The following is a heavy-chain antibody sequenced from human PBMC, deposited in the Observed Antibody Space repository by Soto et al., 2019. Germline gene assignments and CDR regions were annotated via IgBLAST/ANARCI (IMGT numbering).Heavy chain of an antibody. D-gene: IGHD1-26*01. Sequence: QVQLQQSGPGLVKPSQTLSLTCAISGXXVXXXXXXXXXXXQSPSSGLEWLGRTYYRSKWSNDYAVSVKSRITINLDTSKXXXSLXLNXVIPEDTAVYYCARGRHSGFDYWGQGTLVTVSS. CDR1: GXXVXXXXXX. CDR3: ARGRHSGFDY. CDR2: TYYRSKWSN. V-gene: IGHV6-1*01. J-gene: IGHJ4*02.